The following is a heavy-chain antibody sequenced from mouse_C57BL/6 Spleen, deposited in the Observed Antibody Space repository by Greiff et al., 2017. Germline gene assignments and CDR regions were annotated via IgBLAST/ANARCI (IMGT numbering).Heavy chain of an antibody. Sequence: DVHLVESGGGLVKPGGSLKLSCAASGFTFSDYGMHWVRQAPEKGLEWVAYISSGSSTIYYADTVKGRFTISRDNAKNTLFLQMTSLRSEDTAMYYCARDGLGRYFDYWGQGTTLTVSS. D-gene: IGHD4-1*01. CDR2: ISSGSSTI. V-gene: IGHV5-17*01. CDR1: GFTFSDYG. J-gene: IGHJ2*01. CDR3: ARDGLGRYFDY.